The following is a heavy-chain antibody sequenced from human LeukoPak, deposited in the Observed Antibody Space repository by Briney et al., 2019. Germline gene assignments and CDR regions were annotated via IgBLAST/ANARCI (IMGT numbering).Heavy chain of an antibody. V-gene: IGHV3-7*01. CDR3: GRDSSDFWSVEPIDH. D-gene: IGHD3-3*01. J-gene: IGHJ4*02. CDR2: IKHDGSDD. Sequence: GGSLRLSCAASGFTFSNYWMSWVRQAPGKGLEWVASIKHDGSDDFYVDSVRGRFTVSRDNAKNSLYLQMNSLRAEDTAVYYCGRDSSDFWSVEPIDHWGQGTLVTVSS. CDR1: GFTFSNYW.